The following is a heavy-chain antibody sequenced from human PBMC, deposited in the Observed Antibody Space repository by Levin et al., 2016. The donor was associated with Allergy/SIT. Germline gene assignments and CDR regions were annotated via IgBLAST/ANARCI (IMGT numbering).Heavy chain of an antibody. CDR3: AGDFFPLAVLPPAIGY. V-gene: IGHV3-33*05. Sequence: GESLKISCEASGFSFSIYGMHWVRQAPGKRLEWVALISYGGSETSYADSVKGRFTISRDNSRDTLYLQMDSLRAEDTAVYFCAGDFFPLAVLPPAIGYWGQGTLVTVSS. CDR1: GFSFSIYG. J-gene: IGHJ4*02. D-gene: IGHD2-2*01. CDR2: ISYGGSET.